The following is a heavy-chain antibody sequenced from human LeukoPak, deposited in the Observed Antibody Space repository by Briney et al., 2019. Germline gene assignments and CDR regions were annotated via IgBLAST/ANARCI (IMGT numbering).Heavy chain of an antibody. CDR2: IIPILGIT. D-gene: IGHD6-19*01. CDR3: ARDRPIAVGG. CDR1: GYTFTGYY. Sequence: SVKASCKASGYTFTGYYMHWVRQAPGQGLEWMGRIIPILGITNYAQKFQGRVTITADKSTSTAYMELSSLRSEDTAVYYCARDRPIAVGGWGQGTLVTVSS. V-gene: IGHV1-69*04. J-gene: IGHJ4*02.